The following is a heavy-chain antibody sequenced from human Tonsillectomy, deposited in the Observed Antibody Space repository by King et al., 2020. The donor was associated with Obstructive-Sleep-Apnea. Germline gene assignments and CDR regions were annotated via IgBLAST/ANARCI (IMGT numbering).Heavy chain of an antibody. CDR3: ARHTTVPSYFDY. CDR1: GGSISTYY. J-gene: IGHJ4*02. Sequence: QLQESGPGLVKPSETLSLTCTVSGGSISTYYWSWFRQPPAKGLECIWYIYYSGSTNYNPSPKSLVTIPVATSKNHFSLTLSSVTAADTAVYYCARHTTVPSYFDYWGQGALVTVSS. D-gene: IGHD4-17*01. V-gene: IGHV4-59*08. CDR2: IYYSGST.